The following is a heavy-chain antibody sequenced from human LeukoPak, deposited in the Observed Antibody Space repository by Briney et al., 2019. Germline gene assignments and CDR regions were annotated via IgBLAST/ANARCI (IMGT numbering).Heavy chain of an antibody. CDR3: ARPNFDSSGLSRIDAFDI. V-gene: IGHV4-39*01. Sequence: SETLSLTCTVSGGSISSSSYYWGWIRQPPGKGLEWIGSIYYSGGTYCNPSLKSRITISVDTSENQFSLKLSSVIAADTAVYYCARPNFDSSGLSRIDAFDIWGQGTMVTVSS. CDR1: GGSISSSSYY. CDR2: IYYSGGT. J-gene: IGHJ3*02. D-gene: IGHD3-22*01.